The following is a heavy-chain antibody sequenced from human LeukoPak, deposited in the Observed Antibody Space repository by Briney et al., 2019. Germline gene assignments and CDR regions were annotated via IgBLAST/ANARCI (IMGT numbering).Heavy chain of an antibody. CDR3: AGRGQRYFRD. CDR2: IYRFGNT. CDR1: GDSISSDY. J-gene: IGHJ1*01. Sequence: PSDTLSLTCTVSGDSISSDYRSWIRQPPGKGLEWIGYIYRFGNTDYNPSLMRRVTISLDTSKKQLSLNLTSVTAADTAVYYCAGRGQRYFRDWGQGTLVTVSS. V-gene: IGHV4-4*08.